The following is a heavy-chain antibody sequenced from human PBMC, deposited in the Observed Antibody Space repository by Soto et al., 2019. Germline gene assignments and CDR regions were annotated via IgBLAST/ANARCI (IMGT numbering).Heavy chain of an antibody. CDR3: AKTRDGYNLIDY. CDR1: GFTFDDYA. CDR2: ISWNSGSI. V-gene: IGHV3-9*01. Sequence: GGSLRLSCAASGFTFDDYAMHWVRQAPGKGLEWVSGISWNSGSIGYADSVKGRFTISRDNAKNSLYLQMNSLRAEDTALYYCAKTRDGYNLIDYWGQGTLFTAPQ. J-gene: IGHJ4*02. D-gene: IGHD5-12*01.